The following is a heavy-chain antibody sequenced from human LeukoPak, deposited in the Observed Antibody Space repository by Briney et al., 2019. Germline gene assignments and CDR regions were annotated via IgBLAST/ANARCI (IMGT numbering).Heavy chain of an antibody. V-gene: IGHV4-34*01. CDR3: ARAHPYYYDSSGYYGY. CDR2: INHSGGT. D-gene: IGHD3-22*01. J-gene: IGHJ4*02. Sequence: SETLSLTCAVYGGSFSGYYWSWIRQPPGKGLEWIGEINHSGGTNYNPSLKSRVTISVDTSKNQFSLKLSSVTAADTAVYYCARAHPYYYDSSGYYGYWGQGTLVTLSS. CDR1: GGSFSGYY.